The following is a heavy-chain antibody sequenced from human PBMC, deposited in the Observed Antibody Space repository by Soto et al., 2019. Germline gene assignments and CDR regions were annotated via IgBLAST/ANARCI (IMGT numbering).Heavy chain of an antibody. CDR3: ARSSVVVTAILDWFDP. CDR2: TYYRSNWYN. D-gene: IGHD2-21*02. Sequence: SQTLSLTCAISGDSVSSNRAAWNWIRQSPSRGLEWLGRTYYRSNWYNDYAVSAKSRITINPATTKNQFSLQLNSVTHEDTAVYYCARSSVVVTAILDWFDPWGQGTLVTVSS. CDR1: GDSVSSNRAA. V-gene: IGHV6-1*01. J-gene: IGHJ5*02.